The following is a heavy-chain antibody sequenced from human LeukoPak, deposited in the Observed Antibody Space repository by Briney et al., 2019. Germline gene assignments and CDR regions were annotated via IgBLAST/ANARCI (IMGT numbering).Heavy chain of an antibody. CDR2: IKQDGSEK. CDR1: GFTFSSYW. V-gene: IGHV3-7*01. Sequence: AGSLRLSCAASGFTFSSYWMSWVRQAPGKRLEWVANIKQDGSEKYYVDSVKGRFTISRDNAKNSLYLQMNRLRAEDTAVYYCARGGIAVAGTRENYYYYYMDVWGKGTTVTVSS. CDR3: ARGGIAVAGTRENYYYYYMDV. J-gene: IGHJ6*03. D-gene: IGHD6-19*01.